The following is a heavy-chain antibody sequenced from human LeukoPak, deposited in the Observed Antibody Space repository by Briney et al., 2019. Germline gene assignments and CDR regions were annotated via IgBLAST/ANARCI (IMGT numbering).Heavy chain of an antibody. Sequence: ASVKVSCKASGYKFNRFGISWVRQAPGQGLEWMGWISAQNGNTNYAEKLRGRVTTSTDTFTSTAYIEVRNLRSDDTAMYYCARDVVHTVTTLDYWGQGTLVTVSS. CDR2: ISAQNGNT. V-gene: IGHV1-18*01. D-gene: IGHD4-17*01. CDR1: GYKFNRFG. CDR3: ARDVVHTVTTLDY. J-gene: IGHJ4*02.